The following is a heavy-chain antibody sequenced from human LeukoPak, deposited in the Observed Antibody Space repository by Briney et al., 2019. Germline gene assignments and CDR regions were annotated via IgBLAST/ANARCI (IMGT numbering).Heavy chain of an antibody. CDR1: GGSISWFY. CDR3: ARARRDSVGELNYFDY. V-gene: IGHV4-4*07. CDR2: IYTSGST. D-gene: IGHD1-26*01. Sequence: PSETLSLTCTVSGGSISWFYWSWIRQPAGKGLEWIGRIYTSGSTNYNPSLKRRVTMSVDTSKNQFSLKLNSVTAADTAVYYCARARRDSVGELNYFDYWGQGTLVTVSS. J-gene: IGHJ4*02.